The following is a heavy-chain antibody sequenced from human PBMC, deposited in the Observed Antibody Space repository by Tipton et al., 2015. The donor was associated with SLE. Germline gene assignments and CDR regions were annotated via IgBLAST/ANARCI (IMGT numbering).Heavy chain of an antibody. Sequence: TLSLTCTVSGGSISSHYWSWIRQSPGKGLEWIGSISYTGSTYYNPSLKSRVTISVDMSKNQFSLKLTSVTAADTAVYYCATSPLTLWGQGTLVTVSS. CDR3: ATSPLTL. V-gene: IGHV4-39*07. D-gene: IGHD2-2*01. J-gene: IGHJ4*02. CDR2: ISYTGST. CDR1: GGSISSHY.